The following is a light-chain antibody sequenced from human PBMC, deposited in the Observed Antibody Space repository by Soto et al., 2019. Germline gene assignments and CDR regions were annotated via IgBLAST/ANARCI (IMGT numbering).Light chain of an antibody. CDR3: SSYTTSNTRQIV. J-gene: IGLJ1*01. Sequence: QSALTQPDSVSGSPGQSITISCTATSSDVGGYNYVSWYQQHPGKAPKFMIYDVSNRPSGVSNRFSGSKSGNTASLTISGLQAEDEADYCCSSYTTSNTRQIVFGTGTKLTVL. V-gene: IGLV2-14*01. CDR1: SSDVGGYNY. CDR2: DVS.